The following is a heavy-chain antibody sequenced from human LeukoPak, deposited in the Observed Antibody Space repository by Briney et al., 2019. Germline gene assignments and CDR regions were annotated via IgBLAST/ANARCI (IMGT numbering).Heavy chain of an antibody. J-gene: IGHJ5*02. CDR1: GGTFSSYA. V-gene: IGHV1-69*05. D-gene: IGHD3-22*01. CDR2: IIPISGTA. Sequence: GASVKVSCKASGGTFSSYAISWVRQAPGQGLEWMGGIIPISGTANYAQKFQGRVTMTRDMSTSTVYLEVNSLRSEDTAVYYCARGVHVRKYDSNQNCFDPWGQGTLVTVSS. CDR3: ARGVHVRKYDSNQNCFDP.